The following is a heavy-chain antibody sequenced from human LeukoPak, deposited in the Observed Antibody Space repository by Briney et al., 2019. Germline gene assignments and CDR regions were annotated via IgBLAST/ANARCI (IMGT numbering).Heavy chain of an antibody. J-gene: IGHJ5*02. D-gene: IGHD3-16*01. V-gene: IGHV1-2*02. CDR3: ARTSVTRAGGDWFDP. Sequence: ASVKVSCKASGYTFTGYYMHWVRQAPGQGLEWMGWINPNSGGTNYAQKFQGRVTMTRDTSISTAYMELSRLRSDDTAVYYCARTSVTRAGGDWFDPWGQGTLVTVSS. CDR1: GYTFTGYY. CDR2: INPNSGGT.